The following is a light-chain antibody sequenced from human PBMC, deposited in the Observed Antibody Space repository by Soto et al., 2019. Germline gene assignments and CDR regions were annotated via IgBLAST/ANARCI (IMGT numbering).Light chain of an antibody. CDR3: LQDHNYPKT. CDR2: AAS. V-gene: IGKV1-6*01. J-gene: IGKJ1*01. CDR1: QGIRND. Sequence: AIPMFQSLSSVSAYLGDRVTIPCRASQGIRNDLGWYQQKPGKAPKLLIYAASSLQSGVPSRFSGSGSGTDFTLTISSLQSEDFTTYYCLQDHNYPKTFDQVAKVDVK.